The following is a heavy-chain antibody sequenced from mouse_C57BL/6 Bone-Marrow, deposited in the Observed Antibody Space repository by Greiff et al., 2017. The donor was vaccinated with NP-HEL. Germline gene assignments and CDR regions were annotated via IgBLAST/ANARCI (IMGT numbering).Heavy chain of an antibody. CDR1: GYTFTTYP. CDR3: ARGVYDGYLYWYFDV. Sequence: QVQLKQSGAELVKPGASVKMSCKASGYTFTTYPIEWMKQNHGKSLEWIGNFHPYNDDTKYNEKFKGKATLTVEKSSSTVYLELSRLTSDDSAVYYCARGVYDGYLYWYFDVWGTGTTVTVSS. D-gene: IGHD2-3*01. CDR2: FHPYNDDT. J-gene: IGHJ1*03. V-gene: IGHV1-47*01.